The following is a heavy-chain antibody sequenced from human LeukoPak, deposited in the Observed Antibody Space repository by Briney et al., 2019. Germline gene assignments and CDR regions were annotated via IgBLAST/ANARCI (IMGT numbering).Heavy chain of an antibody. Sequence: ASVKVSCKASGYTFISYGISWVRQAPGQGLEWMGWISPYNGNTKYLQKFQGRVTMTTDTSTSTAYMEVRSLRSDDTAVYYCARDSCSGGSCYLISWGQGTLVTVSS. CDR2: ISPYNGNT. V-gene: IGHV1-18*01. D-gene: IGHD2-15*01. J-gene: IGHJ5*02. CDR3: ARDSCSGGSCYLIS. CDR1: GYTFISYG.